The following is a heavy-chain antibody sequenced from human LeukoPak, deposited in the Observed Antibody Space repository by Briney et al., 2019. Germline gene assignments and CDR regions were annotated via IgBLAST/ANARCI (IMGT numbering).Heavy chain of an antibody. V-gene: IGHV3-23*01. CDR1: GFIVSNNY. CDR2: ISGSGGST. D-gene: IGHD3-22*01. CDR3: AKSYYDSLIRRPFRGFDP. J-gene: IGHJ5*02. Sequence: GGSLRLSCAVSGFIVSNNYMSWVRQAPGKGLEWVSAISGSGGSTYYADSVKGRFTISRDNSKNTLYLQMNSLRAEDTAVYYCAKSYYDSLIRRPFRGFDPWGQGTLVTVSS.